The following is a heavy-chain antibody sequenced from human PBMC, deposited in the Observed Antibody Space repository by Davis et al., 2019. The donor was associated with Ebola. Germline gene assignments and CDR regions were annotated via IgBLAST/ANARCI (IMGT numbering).Heavy chain of an antibody. Sequence: GESLKISCAASGFTFSSYSMNWVRQAPGKGLEWVSYISSSSSTIYYADSVKGRFDISRDNSANMVYLQMNSLRADDTAVYYCARDKYPDLFASWGQGTLVTVS. D-gene: IGHD2/OR15-2a*01. V-gene: IGHV3-48*01. CDR3: ARDKYPDLFAS. J-gene: IGHJ4*02. CDR2: ISSSSSTI. CDR1: GFTFSSYS.